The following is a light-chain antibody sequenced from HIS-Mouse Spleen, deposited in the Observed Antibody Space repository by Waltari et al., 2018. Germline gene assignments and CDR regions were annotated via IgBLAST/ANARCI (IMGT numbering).Light chain of an antibody. CDR2: DVS. J-gene: IGLJ1*01. CDR1: SIDVGGYNY. Sequence: QSALTQPRSVSGSPGQSVTISCTGTSIDVGGYNYVSWYQQHPGKAPKLMIYDVSKRPCGVPARFSGSKSGNPASLTFSGLQAEDEADYYCCSYAGSYPYVFGTGTKVTVL. CDR3: CSYAGSYPYV. V-gene: IGLV2-11*01.